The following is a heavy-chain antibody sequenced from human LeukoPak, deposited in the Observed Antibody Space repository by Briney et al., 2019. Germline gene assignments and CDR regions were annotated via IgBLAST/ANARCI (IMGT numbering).Heavy chain of an antibody. CDR1: GYTLTELS. V-gene: IGHV1-24*01. CDR3: ATQLGNYYDSSGGD. D-gene: IGHD3-22*01. Sequence: ASVTVSCKVSGYTLTELSMHWVRQAPGKGREWMGGFDPEDGETIYAQKFQGRVTMTEDTSTHTAYMELSSLRSEDTAVYYCATQLGNYYDSSGGDWGQGTLVTVSS. CDR2: FDPEDGET. J-gene: IGHJ4*02.